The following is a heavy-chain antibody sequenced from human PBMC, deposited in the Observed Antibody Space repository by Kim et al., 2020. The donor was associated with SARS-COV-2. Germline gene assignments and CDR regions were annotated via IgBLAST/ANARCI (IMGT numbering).Heavy chain of an antibody. V-gene: IGHV1-46*01. Sequence: ASVKVSCKASGYTFTSYYMHWVRQAPGQGLEWMGIINPSGGSTSYAQKFQGRVTMTRDTSTSTVYMELSSLRSEDTAVYYCARDLTPGRGSLPWYFDYWGQGTLVTVSS. CDR1: GYTFTSYY. CDR2: INPSGGST. D-gene: IGHD1-26*01. CDR3: ARDLTPGRGSLPWYFDY. J-gene: IGHJ4*02.